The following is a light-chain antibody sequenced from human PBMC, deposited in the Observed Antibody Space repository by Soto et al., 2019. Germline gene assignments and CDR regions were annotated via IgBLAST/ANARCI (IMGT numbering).Light chain of an antibody. V-gene: IGKV4-1*01. J-gene: IGKJ1*01. CDR2: WAS. Sequence: DIVMTQSPDSLAVSLGERATINCKSSQNSYCSSNNRNYLAWYQQKPGQPPKLLIYWASTRESGVPDRFSGSGSGTDFTLTISSLQAEDVAVYYCQQYYSSPTWTFGQGTKVAIK. CDR3: QQYYSSPTWT. CDR1: QNSYCSSNNRNY.